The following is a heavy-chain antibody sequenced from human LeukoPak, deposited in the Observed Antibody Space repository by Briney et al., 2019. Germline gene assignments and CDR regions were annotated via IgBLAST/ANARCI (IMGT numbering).Heavy chain of an antibody. CDR1: GFTFSSYS. D-gene: IGHD1-26*01. V-gene: IGHV3-48*01. Sequence: PGGSLRLSCAASGFTFSSYSMNWVRQAPGKGLEWVSFISSSSSTIYYADSVKGRFSISRDNAKNSLYLQMNSLRAEDTAVYYCAREEVVQDSGSYYRYYYYMDVWGIGTTVTVSS. CDR3: AREEVVQDSGSYYRYYYYMDV. CDR2: ISSSSSTI. J-gene: IGHJ6*03.